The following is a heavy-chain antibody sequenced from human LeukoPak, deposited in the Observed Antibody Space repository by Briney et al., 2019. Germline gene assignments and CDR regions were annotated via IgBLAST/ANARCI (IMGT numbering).Heavy chain of an antibody. CDR2: ISSSTSTI. D-gene: IGHD3-3*01. Sequence: PGGSLRLSCAASGFTFSSYSMNWVRQAPGKGLEWVSYISSSTSTIYYGDSVKGRFTISRDNAKNSLYLQMNSLIAEDTAVYYCARDGSDFWNRAFDIWGQGTMVTVSS. CDR1: GFTFSSYS. V-gene: IGHV3-48*01. J-gene: IGHJ3*02. CDR3: ARDGSDFWNRAFDI.